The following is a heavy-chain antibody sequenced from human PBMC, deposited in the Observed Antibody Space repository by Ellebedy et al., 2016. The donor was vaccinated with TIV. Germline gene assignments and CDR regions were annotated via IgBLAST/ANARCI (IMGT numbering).Heavy chain of an antibody. V-gene: IGHV3-48*01. D-gene: IGHD1-14*01. J-gene: IGHJ6*02. Sequence: GGSLRLXXAASGFTLSNSGMTWVRQAPGKGLEWVSYISISGTTLYYADSVRGRFTISRDNAMNSLYLRMNSLRADDTAMYYCARVDRVSHAMDVWGQGTPVTVSS. CDR1: GFTLSNSG. CDR3: ARVDRVSHAMDV. CDR2: ISISGTTL.